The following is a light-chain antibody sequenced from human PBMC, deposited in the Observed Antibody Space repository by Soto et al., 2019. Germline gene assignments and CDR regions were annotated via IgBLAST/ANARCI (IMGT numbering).Light chain of an antibody. Sequence: DIQMTQSPSSLSASVGDRVTVTCRASQSISPYLSWYQQKPGEAPKLLIFEASSLKSGVPSRFSGSGSGTDFTLTISSLQPEDFATYSCQQSHSTPWTFGQGTKVEIK. CDR2: EAS. CDR1: QSISPY. CDR3: QQSHSTPWT. V-gene: IGKV1-39*01. J-gene: IGKJ1*01.